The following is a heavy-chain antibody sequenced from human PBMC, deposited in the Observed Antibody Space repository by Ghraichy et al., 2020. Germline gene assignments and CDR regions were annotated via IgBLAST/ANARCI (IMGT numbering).Heavy chain of an antibody. CDR2: MNPNSGNT. V-gene: IGHV1-8*01. J-gene: IGHJ5*02. CDR3: ATIPFLYSSSWRFDP. D-gene: IGHD6-13*01. Sequence: ASVKVSCKASGYTFTSYDINWVRQATGQGLEWMGWMNPNSGNTGYAQKFQGRVTMTRNTSISPAYMELSSLRSEDTAVYYCATIPFLYSSSWRFDPWGQGTLVTVSS. CDR1: GYTFTSYD.